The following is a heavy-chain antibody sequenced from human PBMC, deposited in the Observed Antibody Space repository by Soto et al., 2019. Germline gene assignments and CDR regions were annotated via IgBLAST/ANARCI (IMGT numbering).Heavy chain of an antibody. D-gene: IGHD3-22*01. V-gene: IGHV3-23*01. CDR3: ATMRGFFEF. CDR1: AFRFSSYS. CDR2: ITGSGDKT. Sequence: SCAATSAFRFSSYSTSWVRQTPGKGLEWVSAITGSGDKTYYADSVEGRFTISRDNSKDTHYLQMSSLRAEDTAIYYCATMRGFFEFWGQGTLVTVSS. J-gene: IGHJ4*02.